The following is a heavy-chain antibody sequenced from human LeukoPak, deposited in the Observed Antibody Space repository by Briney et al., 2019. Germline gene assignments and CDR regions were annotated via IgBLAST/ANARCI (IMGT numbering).Heavy chain of an antibody. CDR1: GFTFSDYY. J-gene: IGHJ1*01. Sequence: GGSLRLSCAASGFTFSDYYMSWLRQAPGKGLEWVSYISSSGSTIYYADSVKGRFTISRDNSKNTLYLQMNSLRAEDTAVYYCAKDGCSSTSCYTETEYFQHWGQGTLVTVSS. V-gene: IGHV3-11*04. D-gene: IGHD2-2*02. CDR2: ISSSGSTI. CDR3: AKDGCSSTSCYTETEYFQH.